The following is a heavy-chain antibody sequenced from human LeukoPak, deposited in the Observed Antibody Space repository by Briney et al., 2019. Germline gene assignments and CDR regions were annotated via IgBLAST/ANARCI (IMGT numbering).Heavy chain of an antibody. D-gene: IGHD6-6*01. CDR2: INPRGGST. V-gene: IGHV1-46*01. CDR3: ARAQAIAAHRGYWLDS. Sequence: ASVKVSCKASGYTFISYYIHWVRQAPGQGLEWMGIINPRGGSTTYGQNFLGRVTMTRDTSTSTVYMELSSLRSEDSALYYCARAQAIAAHRGYWLDSWGRGTLVTVSS. CDR1: GYTFISYY. J-gene: IGHJ5*01.